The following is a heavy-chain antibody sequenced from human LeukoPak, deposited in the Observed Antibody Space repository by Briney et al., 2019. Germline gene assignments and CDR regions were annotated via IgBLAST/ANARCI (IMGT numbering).Heavy chain of an antibody. CDR2: ISSSSGYI. Sequence: GGSLRLSCAASGFTFSSYIMNWVRQAPGKGLEWVASISSSSGYIYYADSVKGRFTISRDNAKNSLYLQMNSLRAEDTAVYYCARDTAGSSSESGFDYWGQGTLVTVSS. CDR3: ARDTAGSSSESGFDY. V-gene: IGHV3-21*06. J-gene: IGHJ4*02. D-gene: IGHD6-13*01. CDR1: GFTFSSYI.